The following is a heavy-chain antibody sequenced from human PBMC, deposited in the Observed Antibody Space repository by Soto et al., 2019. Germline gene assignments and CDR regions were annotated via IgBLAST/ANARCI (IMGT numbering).Heavy chain of an antibody. Sequence: SETLSLTCAVYGGSFSGYYWSWIRQPPGKGLEWIGEINHSGSTNYNPSLKSRVTISVDTSKNQFSPKLSSVTAADTAVYYCARWFDHYDFWSGYSADGMDVWGQGTTVTVSS. CDR2: INHSGST. D-gene: IGHD3-3*01. J-gene: IGHJ6*02. CDR1: GGSFSGYY. CDR3: ARWFDHYDFWSGYSADGMDV. V-gene: IGHV4-34*01.